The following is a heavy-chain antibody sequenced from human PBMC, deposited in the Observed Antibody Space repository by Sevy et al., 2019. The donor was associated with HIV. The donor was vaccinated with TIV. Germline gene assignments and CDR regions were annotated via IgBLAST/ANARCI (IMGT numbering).Heavy chain of an antibody. V-gene: IGHV3-7*01. D-gene: IGHD3-22*01. CDR2: IKQDGSEK. CDR3: ARDRATYYYDSSGYPSTH. J-gene: IGHJ1*01. CDR1: GFTFSSYW. Sequence: GGSLRIACAASGFTFSSYWMSWVRQAPGKGLEWVANIKQDGSEKYYVDSVKGRFTISRDNAKNSLYLQMNSLRAEDTAVYYCARDRATYYYDSSGYPSTHWGQGTLVTVSS.